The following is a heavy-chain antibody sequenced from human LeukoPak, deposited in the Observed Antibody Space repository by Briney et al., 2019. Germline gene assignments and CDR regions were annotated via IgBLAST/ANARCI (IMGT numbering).Heavy chain of an antibody. D-gene: IGHD2-2*01. V-gene: IGHV4-34*01. J-gene: IGHJ4*02. CDR2: INHSGST. CDR1: GGSFSGYY. Sequence: SETLSLTCAVYGGSFSGYYWSWIRQPPGKGLEWIGEINHSGSTNYNPSLKSRVTISVDTSKNQFSLKLSSVTAADTAVYYCARSVRSSTSDFDYWGQGTLVTVSS. CDR3: ARSVRSSTSDFDY.